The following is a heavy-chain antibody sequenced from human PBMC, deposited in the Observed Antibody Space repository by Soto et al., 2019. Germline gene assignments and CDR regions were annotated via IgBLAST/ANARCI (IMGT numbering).Heavy chain of an antibody. CDR1: GYTFTSYA. Sequence: CKASGYTFTSYAMHWVRQAPGQRLEWMGWINAGNGNTKYSQKFQGRVTISRDNSKNTLYLQMNSLRAEDTAVYYCAKEDVSGYYYSGLWGQGTLVTVSS. V-gene: IGHV1-3*01. J-gene: IGHJ4*02. CDR2: INAGNGNT. CDR3: AKEDVSGYYYSGL. D-gene: IGHD1-26*01.